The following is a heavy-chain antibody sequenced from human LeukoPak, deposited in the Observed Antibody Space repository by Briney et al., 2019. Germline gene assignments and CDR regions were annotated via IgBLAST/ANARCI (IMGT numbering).Heavy chain of an antibody. CDR3: ARAGYSSGWTTYDY. Sequence: ASVKVSCKASGYTFTSYAMNWVRQAPRQGLECMGWINTNTGNPTYAQGFTGRFVFSLDTSVSTAYLQISSLKAEDTAVYYCARAGYSSGWTTYDYWGQGTLVTVSS. CDR2: INTNTGNP. J-gene: IGHJ4*02. D-gene: IGHD6-19*01. CDR1: GYTFTSYA. V-gene: IGHV7-4-1*02.